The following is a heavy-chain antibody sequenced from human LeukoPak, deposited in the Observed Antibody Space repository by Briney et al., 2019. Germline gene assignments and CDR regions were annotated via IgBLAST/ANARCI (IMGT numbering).Heavy chain of an antibody. Sequence: ASVKVSCKASGYTFTSYGISWVRQAPGQGLEWMGWISAYNGNTNYAQKLQGRVTMTTDTSTSTAYMELRSLRSDDTAVYYCARWHSGSYYGQDWFDPWGQGTLVTVSS. V-gene: IGHV1-18*01. CDR3: ARWHSGSYYGQDWFDP. J-gene: IGHJ5*02. CDR2: ISAYNGNT. D-gene: IGHD1-26*01. CDR1: GYTFTSYG.